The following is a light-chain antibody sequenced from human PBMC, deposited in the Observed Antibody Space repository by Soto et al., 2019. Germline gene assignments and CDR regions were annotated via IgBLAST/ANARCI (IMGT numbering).Light chain of an antibody. CDR3: QQYSGYPLT. J-gene: IGKJ5*01. Sequence: DIQMTQSPSTLSASVGDRVTITCRASQSINKLLAWYQQKAGRAPTLLIYKASTLESGVPSRFSGSGSGTDFTLTISSLQPGDSATYFCQQYSGYPLTFGQGTRLEIK. CDR1: QSINKL. CDR2: KAS. V-gene: IGKV1-5*03.